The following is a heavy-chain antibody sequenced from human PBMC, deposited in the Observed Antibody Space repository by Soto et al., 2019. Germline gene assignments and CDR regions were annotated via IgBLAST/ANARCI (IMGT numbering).Heavy chain of an antibody. CDR1: GLSFDDYA. Sequence: VQLGESGGGLVQPGGSRRLSCVVSGLSFDDYAMHWVRQVPGKGLEWVAGINWASGDIVYADSVKGRFTISRDNAKNALYLQMNSLKTEDTALYYCAKDTAPGFYDANGHLDYWGQGTPVTVSS. J-gene: IGHJ4*02. CDR3: AKDTAPGFYDANGHLDY. CDR2: INWASGDI. V-gene: IGHV3-9*01. D-gene: IGHD2-8*01.